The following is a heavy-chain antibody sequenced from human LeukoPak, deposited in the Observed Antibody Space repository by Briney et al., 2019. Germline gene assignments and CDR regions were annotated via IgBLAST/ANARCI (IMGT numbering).Heavy chain of an antibody. D-gene: IGHD1-26*01. V-gene: IGHV3-7*01. Sequence: GGSLRLSCAASGFSLSNYWISWVRLAPGKGLEWVANIKLDGSEKYYMNSVKGRFTISRDNAKNSLNLQMNSLRAEDTAVYYCARETRGSYVPGLDSWGQGTLVTVSS. CDR2: IKLDGSEK. CDR1: GFSLSNYW. J-gene: IGHJ4*02. CDR3: ARETRGSYVPGLDS.